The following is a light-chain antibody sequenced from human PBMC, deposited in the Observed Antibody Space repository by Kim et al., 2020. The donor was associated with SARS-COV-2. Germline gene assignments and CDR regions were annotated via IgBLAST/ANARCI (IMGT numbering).Light chain of an antibody. CDR2: AVS. Sequence: SPGQSVTISCIGTNSDIGYYNYVSWYQQHPGKAPKLMIYAVSQRPSGVPDRFSGSKSGNTASLTISGLQAEDEADYYCCSYAGSYVFGTGTKVTVL. CDR3: CSYAGSYV. V-gene: IGLV2-11*01. CDR1: NSDIGYYNY. J-gene: IGLJ1*01.